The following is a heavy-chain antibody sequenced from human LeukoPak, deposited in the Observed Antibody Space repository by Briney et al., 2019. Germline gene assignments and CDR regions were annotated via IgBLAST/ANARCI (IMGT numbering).Heavy chain of an antibody. J-gene: IGHJ4*02. CDR1: GFTFSSYS. CDR2: ISSSSSYI. CDR3: ARDQGDTIFGVTPHSC. Sequence: GGSLRLSCAASGFTFSSYSMNWVRQAPGKGLEWVSSISSSSSYIYYADSVKGRFTISRDNAKNSLYLQMNSLRAEDTAVYYCARDQGDTIFGVTPHSCWGQGTLVTVSS. V-gene: IGHV3-21*01. D-gene: IGHD3-3*01.